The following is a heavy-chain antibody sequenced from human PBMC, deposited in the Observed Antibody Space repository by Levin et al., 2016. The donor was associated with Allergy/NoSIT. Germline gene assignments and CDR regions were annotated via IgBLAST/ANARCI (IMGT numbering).Heavy chain of an antibody. CDR3: ARGGGNCGGDCYFYLDF. Sequence: WIRQPPGKGLEWVSVISGSGNSAYYADSVKGRFTISRDNSKNTLFLQMNSLRAEDTAVYYCARGGGNCGGDCYFYLDFWGQGTLVTVSS. CDR2: ISGSGNSA. D-gene: IGHD2-21*01. V-gene: IGHV3-23*01. J-gene: IGHJ4*02.